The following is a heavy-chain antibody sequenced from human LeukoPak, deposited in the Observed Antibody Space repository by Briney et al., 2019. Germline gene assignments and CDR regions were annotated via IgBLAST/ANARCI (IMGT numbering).Heavy chain of an antibody. CDR3: ARPRLEYCSGGSCFDAFDI. V-gene: IGHV3-21*04. J-gene: IGHJ3*02. CDR2: ISSSSSYI. D-gene: IGHD2-15*01. CDR1: GFTFSSYS. Sequence: GGSLRLSCAASGFTFSSYSMNWVRQAPGKGLEWVSSISSSSSYIYYADSVKGRFTISRDNSKNTLFLQMNSLTAEDTAIYSCARPRLEYCSGGSCFDAFDIWGQGTMVTVSS.